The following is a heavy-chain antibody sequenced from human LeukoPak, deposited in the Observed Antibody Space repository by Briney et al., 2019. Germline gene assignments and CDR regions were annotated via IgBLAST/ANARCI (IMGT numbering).Heavy chain of an antibody. D-gene: IGHD1-26*01. V-gene: IGHV1-69*05. CDR3: ARDPVGATVPFDY. J-gene: IGHJ4*02. CDR2: IIPIFGTA. CDR1: GGTFSSYA. Sequence: SVKVSCKASGGTFSSYAISWVRQAPGQGLEWMGGIIPIFGTANYAQKFQGRVTITTDESTSTAYMELSSLRSDDTAVYYCARDPVGATVPFDYWGQGTLVTVSS.